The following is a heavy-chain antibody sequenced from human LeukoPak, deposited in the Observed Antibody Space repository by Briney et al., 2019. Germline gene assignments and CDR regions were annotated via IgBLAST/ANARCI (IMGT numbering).Heavy chain of an antibody. D-gene: IGHD6-13*01. J-gene: IGHJ5*02. CDR3: ARDYIAAAVKYNWFDP. V-gene: IGHV4-59*12. Sequence: SETLSLTCTVSGGSISSYYWSWIRQPPGKGLEWIGYIYYSGSTNYNPSLKSRVTISVDTSKNQFSLKLSSVTAADTAVYYCARDYIAAAVKYNWFDPWGQGTLVTVSS. CDR2: IYYSGST. CDR1: GGSISSYY.